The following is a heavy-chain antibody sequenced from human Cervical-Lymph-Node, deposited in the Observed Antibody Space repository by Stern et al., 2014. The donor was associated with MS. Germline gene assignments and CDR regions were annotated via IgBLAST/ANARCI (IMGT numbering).Heavy chain of an antibody. CDR2: ISSDDTT. J-gene: IGHJ4*02. V-gene: IGHV2-5*02. CDR3: AHIINDCFGTDCSTDYFDY. Sequence: QDTLRESGPPLVKPTPTLTLTCTFSGFSLTTIGVGVGLLRQPQGGDLEWLAHISSDDTTRYSPSLKSNLTSPKYTSNNRVSLTKTNMDPVDTATYYGAHIINDCFGTDCSTDYFDYWGQGTLVTVSS. CDR1: GFSLTTIGVG. D-gene: IGHD2-21*02.